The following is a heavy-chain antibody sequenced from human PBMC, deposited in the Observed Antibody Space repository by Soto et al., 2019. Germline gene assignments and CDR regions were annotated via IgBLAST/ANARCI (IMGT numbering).Heavy chain of an antibody. CDR1: GYTFSSYA. V-gene: IGHV1-18*01. Sequence: ASVNVSCKASGYTFSSYAISWMRQAPGQGLEWMGWISAYNGNTNYAQKLQGRVTMTTDTPTSTAYMELRSLRSDDTAVYYCARDPPPPDYWGQGTLVTVSS. CDR3: ARDPPPPDY. CDR2: ISAYNGNT. J-gene: IGHJ4*02.